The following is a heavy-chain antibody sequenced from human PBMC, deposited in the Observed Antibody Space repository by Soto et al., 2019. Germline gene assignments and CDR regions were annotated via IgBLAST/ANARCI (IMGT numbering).Heavy chain of an antibody. V-gene: IGHV3-21*01. J-gene: IGHJ6*02. CDR3: AREKESYTWTDELMDF. CDR1: GFTFSAYT. CDR2: IDTGSKFM. Sequence: EVQLVESGGGLVKPGGSLRLSCAASGFTFSAYTMNWVRQAPGKGLEWISVIDTGSKFMVYADSVTGRFSISIDNAKNSMYLQTNSMRAEDAAVYYCAREKESYTWTDELMDFWGQGTTVTVSS. D-gene: IGHD2-2*02.